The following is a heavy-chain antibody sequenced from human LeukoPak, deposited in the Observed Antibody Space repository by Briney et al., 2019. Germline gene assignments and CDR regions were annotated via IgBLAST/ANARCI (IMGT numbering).Heavy chain of an antibody. Sequence: GGSLRLSCAASGFAFSSYKMNWVRQAPGKGLEWVSHISSSGSTIYYADSVKGRFTISRDNAKNSLYLQMNSLRAEDTAVYFCARERFYDNSGFDYWGQGTLVTVSS. D-gene: IGHD3-22*01. J-gene: IGHJ4*02. CDR3: ARERFYDNSGFDY. CDR2: ISSSGSTI. V-gene: IGHV3-48*03. CDR1: GFAFSSYK.